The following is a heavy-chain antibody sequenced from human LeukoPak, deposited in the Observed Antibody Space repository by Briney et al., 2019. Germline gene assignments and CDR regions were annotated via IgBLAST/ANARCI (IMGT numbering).Heavy chain of an antibody. CDR2: IIPIFGTA. CDR3: AREKWQVGATDY. CDR1: GGTFSSYA. D-gene: IGHD1-26*01. J-gene: IGHJ4*02. V-gene: IGHV1-69*06. Sequence: ASVKVSCKASGGTFSSYAISWVRQAPGQGLEWMGGIIPIFGTANYAQKFQGRVTITADKSTSTVYMELSSLRSEDTAVYYCAREKWQVGATDYWGQGTLVTVSS.